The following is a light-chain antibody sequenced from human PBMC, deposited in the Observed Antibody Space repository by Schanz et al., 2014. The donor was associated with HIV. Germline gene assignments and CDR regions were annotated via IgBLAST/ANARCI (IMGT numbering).Light chain of an antibody. J-gene: IGLJ2*01. V-gene: IGLV2-18*02. Sequence: QSALTQPPSVSGSPGQSVTISCTGTSSDVGYYNYVSWYQQHPGKAPKLLIYEVTKRSSGVPDRFSGSKSGNTASLTISGLQAEDEADYYCSSYTSSSTVVFGGGTKLTVL. CDR3: SSYTSSSTVV. CDR1: SSDVGYYNY. CDR2: EVT.